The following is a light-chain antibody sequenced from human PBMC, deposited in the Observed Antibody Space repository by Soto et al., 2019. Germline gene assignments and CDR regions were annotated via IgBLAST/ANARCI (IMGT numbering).Light chain of an antibody. J-gene: IGKJ1*01. CDR2: DAS. CDR1: QSISSW. V-gene: IGKV1-5*01. Sequence: DIQMTQSPSTLSASVGDRVTITCRASQSISSWLAWYQPKPGKAPKLLIYDASSVESGVPSRFSGSGSGTEFTLTISSLQPDDFATYYCQQYNSYSRTFGQGTKVDIK. CDR3: QQYNSYSRT.